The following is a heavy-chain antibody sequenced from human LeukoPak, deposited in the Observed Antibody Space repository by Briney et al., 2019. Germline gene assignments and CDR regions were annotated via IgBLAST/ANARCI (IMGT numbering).Heavy chain of an antibody. CDR2: INHSGST. Sequence: SSETLSLTCAVYGGSFSGYYWSWIRQPPGKGLEWMGEINHSGSTNYNPSLKSRVTISVDTSKNQFSLKLSSVTAADTAVYHCARLTLDTAMAPNGFDPWGQGTPGTVSS. J-gene: IGHJ5*02. CDR3: ARLTLDTAMAPNGFDP. V-gene: IGHV4-34*01. D-gene: IGHD5-18*01. CDR1: GGSFSGYY.